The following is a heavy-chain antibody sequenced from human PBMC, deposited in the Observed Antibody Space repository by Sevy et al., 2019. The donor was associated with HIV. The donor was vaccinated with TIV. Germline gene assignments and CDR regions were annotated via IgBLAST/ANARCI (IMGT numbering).Heavy chain of an antibody. CDR2: IKQDGSEK. D-gene: IGHD1-26*01. Sequence: GGSLRLSCAASGFTFGSYGMHWVRQAPGKGLEWVANIKQDGSEKYYVDSVKGRFTISRDNVKNSLYLQMNGLRAGDTAVYYCARSGGSYDYGMDVWGQGTTVTVSS. J-gene: IGHJ6*02. CDR1: GFTFGSYG. CDR3: ARSGGSYDYGMDV. V-gene: IGHV3-7*01.